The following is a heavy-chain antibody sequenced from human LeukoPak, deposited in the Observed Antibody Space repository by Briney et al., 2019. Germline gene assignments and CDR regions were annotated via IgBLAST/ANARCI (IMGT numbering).Heavy chain of an antibody. CDR3: ARVNDSSGYYRYYFDY. D-gene: IGHD3-22*01. V-gene: IGHV4-59*01. CDR1: GGSISSYY. Sequence: PSETLSLTCTVSGGSISSYYWSWTRQPPGKGLEWIGYIYYSGSTNYNPSLKSRVTISVDTSKNQFSLKLSSVTAADTAVYYCARVNDSSGYYRYYFDYWGQGTLVTVSS. CDR2: IYYSGST. J-gene: IGHJ4*02.